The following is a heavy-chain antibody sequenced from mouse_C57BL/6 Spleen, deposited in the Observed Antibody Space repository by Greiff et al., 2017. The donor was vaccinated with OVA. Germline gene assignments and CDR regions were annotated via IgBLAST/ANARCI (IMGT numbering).Heavy chain of an antibody. CDR3: ARQSSGYLDD. CDR2: IHPNSGST. V-gene: IGHV1-64*01. J-gene: IGHJ2*01. D-gene: IGHD3-2*02. Sequence: QVQLQQPGAELVKPGASVKLSCKASGYTFTSYWMHWVKQRPGQGLEWIGMIHPNSGSTNYNEKFKSKAALTVDKSSSTAYMQLSSLTSEDSAVYYCARQSSGYLDDWGQGTTLTVSS. CDR1: GYTFTSYW.